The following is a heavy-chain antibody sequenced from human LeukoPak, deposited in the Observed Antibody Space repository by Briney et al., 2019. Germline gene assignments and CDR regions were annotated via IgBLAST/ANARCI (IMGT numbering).Heavy chain of an antibody. Sequence: GGSLRLSCAASGFTFSSYAMTWVRQAPGKGLEWVSAISGSGGSTYYADSVKGRFTISRDNSKNTLDLQMNSLRAEDTGTYYCAKADCGGECYYVMAVWGQGTTVTVSS. J-gene: IGHJ6*02. CDR2: ISGSGGST. D-gene: IGHD2-21*01. CDR1: GFTFSSYA. CDR3: AKADCGGECYYVMAV. V-gene: IGHV3-23*01.